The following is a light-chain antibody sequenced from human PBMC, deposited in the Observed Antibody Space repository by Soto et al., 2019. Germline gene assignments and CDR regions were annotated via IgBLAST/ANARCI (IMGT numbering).Light chain of an antibody. J-gene: IGLJ1*01. CDR2: DVS. CDR1: SSDVGGFNY. V-gene: IGLV2-11*01. CDR3: CSYAVIYTYV. Sequence: QSALTQPRSVSGSPGQSVTISCTGTSSDVGGFNYVSWYQQHPGKAPKLIIYDVSKRPSGVPDRFSGSKSGNTASLTISRLQREDEADYYCCSYAVIYTYVFGTGTKLTVL.